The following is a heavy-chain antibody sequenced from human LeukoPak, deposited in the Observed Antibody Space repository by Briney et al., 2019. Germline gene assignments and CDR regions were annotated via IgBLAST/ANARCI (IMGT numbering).Heavy chain of an antibody. Sequence: GASVKVSCKASGYTFTSYGISWVRQAPGQGLEWMGWISAYNGNTNYAQKLQGRVTMTTDTSTSTAYMELRSLRSDDTAVYYCERDSSGWSDNWFDPWGQGTLVTVSS. D-gene: IGHD6-19*01. CDR1: GYTFTSYG. CDR2: ISAYNGNT. V-gene: IGHV1-18*01. CDR3: ERDSSGWSDNWFDP. J-gene: IGHJ5*02.